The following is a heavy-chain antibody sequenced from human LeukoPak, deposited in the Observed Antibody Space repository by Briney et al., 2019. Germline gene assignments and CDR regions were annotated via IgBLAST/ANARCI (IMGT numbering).Heavy chain of an antibody. CDR1: GFTFSSYA. Sequence: GGSLRLSCAASGFTFSSYAMSWVRQAPGKGLEWVSAISGSGGSTYYADSVKGRFTISRDNSKNTLYLQMNSLGAEDTAVYYCAKSGSGSFYETFDYWGQGTLVTVSS. CDR3: AKSGSGSFYETFDY. D-gene: IGHD3-10*01. CDR2: ISGSGGST. V-gene: IGHV3-23*01. J-gene: IGHJ4*02.